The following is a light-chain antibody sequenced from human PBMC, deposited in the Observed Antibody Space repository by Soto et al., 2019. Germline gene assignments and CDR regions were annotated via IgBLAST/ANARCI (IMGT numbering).Light chain of an antibody. V-gene: IGLV1-44*01. CDR2: TNN. CDR3: AAWDDSLSGVV. Sequence: QSVLTQPPSASGTPGQRVTISCSGRTSNIGSNTVNWYQQLPGTAPKLLIYTNNQRPSGVPDRFSGSKSGTSASLAISGLQSEDEADYYCAAWDDSLSGVVFGGGTKLTVL. CDR1: TSNIGSNT. J-gene: IGLJ2*01.